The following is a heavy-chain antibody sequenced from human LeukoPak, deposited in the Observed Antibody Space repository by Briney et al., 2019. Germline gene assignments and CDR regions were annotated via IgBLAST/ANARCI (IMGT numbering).Heavy chain of an antibody. D-gene: IGHD3-22*01. CDR1: GVSISTYY. CDR2: IDYSGNT. Sequence: SETLSLTCTVSGVSISTYYWTWIRQPPGKGLEWIGNIDYSGNTKYNPSLNSRVTISVDTSKNHFSLKLSSVTAADTAVYYCARWYYDSSGYRYFDYWGQGTLVTVSS. CDR3: ARWYYDSSGYRYFDY. J-gene: IGHJ4*02. V-gene: IGHV4-59*12.